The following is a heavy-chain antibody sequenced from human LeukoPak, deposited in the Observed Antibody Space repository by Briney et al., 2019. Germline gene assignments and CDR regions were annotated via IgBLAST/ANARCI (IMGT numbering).Heavy chain of an antibody. CDR2: ISYDGSNK. D-gene: IGHD2-8*01. CDR3: AKDRIGYCTRLSCLNWFDP. V-gene: IGHV3-30*18. CDR1: GSTFSSYG. Sequence: GRSLRLSCAASGSTFSSYGMHWVRQAPGKGLEWVAVISYDGSNKYYADSVKGRFTISRDNSKNTLYLQMNSLRAEDTAVYYCAKDRIGYCTRLSCLNWFDPWGQGTLVTVSS. J-gene: IGHJ5*02.